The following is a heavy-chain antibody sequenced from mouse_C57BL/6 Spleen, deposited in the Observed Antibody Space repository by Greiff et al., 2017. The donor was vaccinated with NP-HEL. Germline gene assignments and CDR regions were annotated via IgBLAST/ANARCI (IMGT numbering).Heavy chain of an antibody. V-gene: IGHV1-53*01. CDR3: AREDYDYDGAWFAY. Sequence: QVQLQQSGTELVKPGASVKLSCKASGYTFTSYWMHWVKQRPGQGLEWIGNINPSNGGTNYNEKFKSKATLTVDKSSSTAYMQLSSLTSEDSAVYYCAREDYDYDGAWFAYWGQGTLVTVSA. D-gene: IGHD2-4*01. CDR1: GYTFTSYW. J-gene: IGHJ3*01. CDR2: INPSNGGT.